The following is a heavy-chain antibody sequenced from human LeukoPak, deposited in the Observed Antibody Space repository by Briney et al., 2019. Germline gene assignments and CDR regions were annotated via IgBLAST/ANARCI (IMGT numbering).Heavy chain of an antibody. Sequence: SETLSLTCTVSGGSISSYYRSWIRQPPGKGLEWIEYIYYSGSTNYNPSLKSRVTISVDTSKNQFSLKLSSVTAADTAVYYCARDNLSPVTGYYYGMDVRGQGTTVTVSS. CDR2: IYYSGST. CDR1: GGSISSYY. D-gene: IGHD4-17*01. CDR3: ARDNLSPVTGYYYGMDV. V-gene: IGHV4-59*01. J-gene: IGHJ6*02.